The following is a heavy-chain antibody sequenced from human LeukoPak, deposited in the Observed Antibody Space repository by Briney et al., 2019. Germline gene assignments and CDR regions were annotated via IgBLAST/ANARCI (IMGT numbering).Heavy chain of an antibody. CDR1: GGSFSGYY. D-gene: IGHD6-13*01. CDR3: ARDAVPYSSSWIPGY. J-gene: IGHJ4*02. V-gene: IGHV4-34*09. CDR2: INHSGST. Sequence: PSEALSLTCAVYGGSFSGYYWSWIRQPPGKGLEWIGEINHSGSTNYNPSLKSRVTISVDTSKNQFFLKVTSVTAADTAVYYCARDAVPYSSSWIPGYWGQGALVTVSS.